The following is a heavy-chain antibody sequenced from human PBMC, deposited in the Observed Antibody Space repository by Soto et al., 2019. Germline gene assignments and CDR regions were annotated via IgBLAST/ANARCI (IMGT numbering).Heavy chain of an antibody. V-gene: IGHV1-2*04. CDR1: GYTFTGYY. J-gene: IGHJ6*02. CDR2: INPNSGGT. CDR3: ARDSLMYYDFWSGLNYYYYYGMDV. Sequence: ASVTVSRKASGYTFTGYYMHWVRQAPGQGLAWMGWINPNSGGTNYAQKFQDWVTMTRDTSISTAYMELSRLRSDDTAVYYCARDSLMYYDFWSGLNYYYYYGMDVWGQGTTVTVSS. D-gene: IGHD3-3*01.